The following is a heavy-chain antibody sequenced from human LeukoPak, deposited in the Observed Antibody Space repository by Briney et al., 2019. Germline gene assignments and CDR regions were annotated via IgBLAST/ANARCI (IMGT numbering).Heavy chain of an antibody. V-gene: IGHV1-18*01. CDR3: VRDLDYGGKGYFDY. CDR2: ISAYNGNT. D-gene: IGHD4-17*01. CDR1: GYTFTSYG. J-gene: IGHJ4*02. Sequence: ASVKVSCKASGYTFTSYGISWVRQAPGQGLEWMGWISAYNGNTNYAQKLQGRVTMTTDTSTSTAYMELRSLRSDDTAVYYCVRDLDYGGKGYFDYWGQGTLVTVSS.